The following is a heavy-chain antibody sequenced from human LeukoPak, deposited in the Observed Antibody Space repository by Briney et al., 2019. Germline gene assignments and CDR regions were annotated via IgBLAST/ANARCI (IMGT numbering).Heavy chain of an antibody. D-gene: IGHD6-13*01. V-gene: IGHV3-48*03. CDR3: AKAPYSSSWFNYFDY. J-gene: IGHJ4*02. CDR2: ISSSGSTI. CDR1: GFTFSSYE. Sequence: GGSLRLSCAASGFTFSSYEMNWVRQAPGKGLEWVSYISSSGSTIYYADSVKGRFTISRDNAKNSLYLQMNSLRAEDTAVYYCAKAPYSSSWFNYFDYWGQGTLVTVSS.